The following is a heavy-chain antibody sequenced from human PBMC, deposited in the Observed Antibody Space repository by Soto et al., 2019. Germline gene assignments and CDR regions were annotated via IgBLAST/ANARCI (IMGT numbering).Heavy chain of an antibody. CDR3: ARATLAAAKPQFDF. CDR2: LFYTGAT. J-gene: IGHJ4*02. Sequence: SETLSLTCTVSGVSINDYYWTWLRQSPGKGLEWIGYLFYTGATNYNPSLKSRVTISGDTSKNQVSLKLNSVTPADTAIYYCARATLAAAKPQFDFWGQGTLVTVS. D-gene: IGHD6-13*01. V-gene: IGHV4-59*13. CDR1: GVSINDYY.